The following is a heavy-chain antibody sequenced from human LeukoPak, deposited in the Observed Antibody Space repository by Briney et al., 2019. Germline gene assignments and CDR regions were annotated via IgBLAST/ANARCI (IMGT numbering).Heavy chain of an antibody. V-gene: IGHV3-23*01. CDR3: AKDRPTAYYDFWSGWNPLDY. CDR1: GFTFSTYD. Sequence: GGSLRLSCATSGFTFSTYDMNWVRQAPGKGLEWVSAISGSGGSTYYADSVKGRFTISRDNSKNTLYLQMNSLRAEDTAVYYCAKDRPTAYYDFWSGWNPLDYWGQGTLVTVSS. CDR2: ISGSGGST. J-gene: IGHJ4*02. D-gene: IGHD3-3*01.